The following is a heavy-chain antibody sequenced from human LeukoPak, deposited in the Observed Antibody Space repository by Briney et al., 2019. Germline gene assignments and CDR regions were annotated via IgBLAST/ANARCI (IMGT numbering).Heavy chain of an antibody. D-gene: IGHD6-19*01. CDR1: GFTFSSYA. J-gene: IGHJ4*02. V-gene: IGHV3-23*01. Sequence: GGSLRLSCAASGFTFSSYAMSWVRQAPGKGLEWVSAISGSGGSTYYADSVKGRFTLSRDNSKNTLYLQTNSLRAEDTAVYYCATTEQWLLDYWGQGPLVTVPS. CDR3: ATTEQWLLDY. CDR2: ISGSGGST.